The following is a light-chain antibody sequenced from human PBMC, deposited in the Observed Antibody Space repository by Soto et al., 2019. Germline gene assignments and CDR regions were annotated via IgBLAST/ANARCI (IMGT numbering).Light chain of an antibody. V-gene: IGLV2-14*01. CDR2: DVS. CDR1: SSDVGGYNY. J-gene: IGLJ1*01. Sequence: SALTQPASVSGSPGQLITISCTGTSSDVGGYNYVSWYQQHPGKAPKLMIYDVSNRPSGGSNRFSGSKSGNTASLNISGLEAEDESDYYCSSYTSSSTLYVFRTRTMVTVL. CDR3: SSYTSSSTLYV.